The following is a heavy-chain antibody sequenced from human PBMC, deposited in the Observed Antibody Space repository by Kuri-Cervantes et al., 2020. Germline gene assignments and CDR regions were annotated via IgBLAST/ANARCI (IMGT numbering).Heavy chain of an antibody. D-gene: IGHD1-26*01. CDR1: GYTFTSYG. V-gene: IGHV1-69*05. CDR2: IIPIFGTA. Sequence: SVKVSCKASGYTFTSYGISWVRQAPGQGLEWMGGIIPIFGTANYAQKFQGRVTITTDESTSTAYMELSSLRSEDTAVYYCARGSSTPRDHNAAFDIWGQGTMVTVSS. CDR3: ARGSSTPRDHNAAFDI. J-gene: IGHJ3*02.